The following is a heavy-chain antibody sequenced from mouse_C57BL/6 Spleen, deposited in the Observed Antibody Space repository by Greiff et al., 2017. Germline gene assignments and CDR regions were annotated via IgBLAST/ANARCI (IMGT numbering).Heavy chain of an antibody. J-gene: IGHJ1*03. Sequence: EVKLQESGGGLVKPGGSLKLSCAASGFTFSDYGMHWVRQAPEKGLEWVACISSGSSTIYYADTVKGRFTISRDNAKNTLFLQMTSMRSEDTAMYYCARGGGNYFWYFDVWGTGTTVTVSS. V-gene: IGHV5-17*01. CDR2: ISSGSSTI. CDR1: GFTFSDYG. CDR3: ARGGGNYFWYFDV. D-gene: IGHD2-1*01.